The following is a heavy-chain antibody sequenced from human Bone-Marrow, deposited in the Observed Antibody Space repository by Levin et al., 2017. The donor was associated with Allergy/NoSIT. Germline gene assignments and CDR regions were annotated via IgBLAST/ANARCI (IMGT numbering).Heavy chain of an antibody. V-gene: IGHV3-74*01. D-gene: IGHD2-2*01. CDR3: TRDLATYQFGSTGAFDI. CDR2: INSDGSST. CDR1: GFTFSSYW. Sequence: GGSLRLSCAASGFTFSSYWMHWVRQAPGKGLVWVSRINSDGSSTIYADSVKGRFTISRDNAKNTLYLQLNSLRGEDAAVYYCTRDLATYQFGSTGAFDIWGRGTMVTVSS. J-gene: IGHJ3*02.